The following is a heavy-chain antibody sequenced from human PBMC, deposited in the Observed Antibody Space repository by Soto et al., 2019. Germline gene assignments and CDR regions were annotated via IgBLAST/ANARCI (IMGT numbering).Heavy chain of an antibody. CDR3: AKGVDSSGWYGLPTKRVDY. D-gene: IGHD6-19*01. CDR1: GFTFSSYA. V-gene: IGHV3-23*01. Sequence: EVQLLESGGGLVQPGGSLRLSCAASGFTFSSYAMSWVRQAPGKGLEWVSAISGSGGSPYYADSVKGRFTISRDNSKNTLYLQMNSLRAEDTAVYYCAKGVDSSGWYGLPTKRVDYWGQGTLVTVSS. J-gene: IGHJ4*02. CDR2: ISGSGGSP.